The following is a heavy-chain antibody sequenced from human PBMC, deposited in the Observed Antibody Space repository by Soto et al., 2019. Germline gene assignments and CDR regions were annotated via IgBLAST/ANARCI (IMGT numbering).Heavy chain of an antibody. D-gene: IGHD2-21*02. J-gene: IGHJ4*02. CDR2: INSDGSST. CDR1: GFTFSSYW. Sequence: EVQLVESGGGLVQPGGSLRLSGAASGFTFSSYWMHWVRQAPGQGLVWVSRINSDGSSTSYADSVKGRVTISRDNAKNTMYLQMNRLRAEDTAVYYCARPRPYCGGDCPDSWGQGTLVTVSS. V-gene: IGHV3-74*01. CDR3: ARPRPYCGGDCPDS.